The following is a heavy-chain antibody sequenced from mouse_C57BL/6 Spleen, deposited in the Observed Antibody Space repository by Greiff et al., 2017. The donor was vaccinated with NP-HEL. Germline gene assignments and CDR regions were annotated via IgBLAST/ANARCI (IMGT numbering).Heavy chain of an antibody. CDR2: ISSGSSTI. CDR1: GFTFSDYG. D-gene: IGHD1-1*01. J-gene: IGHJ1*03. CDR3: ARTYYGSSYWYFEV. V-gene: IGHV5-17*01. Sequence: EVQRVESGGGLVKPGGSLKLSCAASGFTFSDYGMHWVRQAPEKGLEWVAYISSGSSTIYYADTVKGRFTISRDNAKKTLFLQMTSLRSEDTAMYYCARTYYGSSYWYFEVWGTGTTVTVAS.